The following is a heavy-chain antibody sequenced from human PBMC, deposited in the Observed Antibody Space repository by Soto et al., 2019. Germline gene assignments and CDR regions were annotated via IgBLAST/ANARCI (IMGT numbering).Heavy chain of an antibody. Sequence: PSETLSLTCAVSGGSISSCNGWGWVHQPPGKGLEWIGEINHSGSTNYNPSLKSRVTISVDTSKNQFSLKLSSVTAADTAVYYCAREGRDFWSGYYRNYYGMDVWGQGTTVTVSS. CDR3: AREGRDFWSGYYRNYYGMDV. V-gene: IGHV4-4*02. CDR2: INHSGST. D-gene: IGHD3-3*01. J-gene: IGHJ6*02. CDR1: GGSISSCNG.